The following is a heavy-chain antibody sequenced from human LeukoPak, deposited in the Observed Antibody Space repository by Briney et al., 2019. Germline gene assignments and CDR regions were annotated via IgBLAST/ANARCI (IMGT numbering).Heavy chain of an antibody. J-gene: IGHJ4*02. CDR2: IYYSGST. D-gene: IGHD6-19*01. Sequence: SETLSLTCTVSGGSIRSSSYYWGWIRQPPGKGLEWIGSIYYSGSTYYNASLKSRGTISVDTSKNQFSLKLNSVTAADTAVYFCARQVVAVAGTGYLDYWGQGTLFTVSS. CDR3: ARQVVAVAGTGYLDY. CDR1: GGSIRSSSYY. V-gene: IGHV4-39*01.